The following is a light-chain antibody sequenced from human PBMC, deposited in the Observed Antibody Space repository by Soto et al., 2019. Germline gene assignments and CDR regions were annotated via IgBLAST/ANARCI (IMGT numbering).Light chain of an antibody. CDR2: DAS. Sequence: EIVLTQSPATLSVSAGERATLSCRASQSIGSWLAWYQQRPGKAPKLLIYDASNLESGVPSRFSGSGSGTEVTLTISSLQPDDFATYYCQQYNSYPETFGQGTKVDIK. CDR3: QQYNSYPET. J-gene: IGKJ1*01. V-gene: IGKV1-5*01. CDR1: QSIGSW.